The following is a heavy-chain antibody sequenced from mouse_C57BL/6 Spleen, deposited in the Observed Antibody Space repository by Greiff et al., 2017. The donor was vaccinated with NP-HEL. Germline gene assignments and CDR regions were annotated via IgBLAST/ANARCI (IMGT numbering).Heavy chain of an antibody. CDR2: IDPSDSYT. Sequence: QVQLKQPGAELVKPGASVKLSCKASGYTFTSYWMQWVNQRPGQGLEWIGEIDPSDSYTNYNQKFKGKATLTVDTSSSTAYMQLSRLTSEDSAVYYCARVIYYGNYGAMDYWGQGTSVTVSS. CDR3: ARVIYYGNYGAMDY. D-gene: IGHD2-1*01. J-gene: IGHJ4*01. V-gene: IGHV1-50*01. CDR1: GYTFTSYW.